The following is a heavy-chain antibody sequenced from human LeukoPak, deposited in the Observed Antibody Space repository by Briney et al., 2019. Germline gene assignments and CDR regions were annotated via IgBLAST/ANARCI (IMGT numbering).Heavy chain of an antibody. J-gene: IGHJ3*02. CDR3: ARGLEQLDI. D-gene: IGHD6-13*01. V-gene: IGHV4-39*07. CDR2: IYYSGST. CDR1: GDSISSSSYF. Sequence: SETLSLTCTASGDSISSSSYFWGWIRQPPGKGLEWIGSIYYSGSTSYSPSLKSRVTMSVDTSKNQFSLKLSSVTAADTAVYYCARGLEQLDIWGQGAMVTVSS.